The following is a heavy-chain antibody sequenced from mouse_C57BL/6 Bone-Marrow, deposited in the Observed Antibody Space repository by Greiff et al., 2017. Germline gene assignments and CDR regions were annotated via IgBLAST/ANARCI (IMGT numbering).Heavy chain of an antibody. CDR3: ARWGTTVVATNFDY. Sequence: VQLQQPGAELVKPGASVKMSCKASGYTFTSYWITWVKQRPGQGLEWIGDIYPGSGSTNYNEKFKSKATLTVDTSSSTAYMQLSSLTSEDSAVYYCARWGTTVVATNFDYWGQGTTRTVSS. D-gene: IGHD1-1*01. V-gene: IGHV1-55*01. J-gene: IGHJ2*01. CDR1: GYTFTSYW. CDR2: IYPGSGST.